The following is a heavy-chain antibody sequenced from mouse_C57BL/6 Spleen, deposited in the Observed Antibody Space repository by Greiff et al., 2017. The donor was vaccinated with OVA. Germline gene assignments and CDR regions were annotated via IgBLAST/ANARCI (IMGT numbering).Heavy chain of an antibody. V-gene: IGHV5-4*01. CDR3: ARDSTGTRYFDV. Sequence: EVKLVESGGGLVKPGGSLKLSCAASGFTFSSYAMSWVRQTPEKRLEWVATISDGGSYTYYPDNVKGRFTISRDNAKNNLYLQMSHLKSEDTAMYYCARDSTGTRYFDVWGTGTTVTVSS. CDR1: GFTFSSYA. CDR2: ISDGGSYT. D-gene: IGHD4-1*02. J-gene: IGHJ1*03.